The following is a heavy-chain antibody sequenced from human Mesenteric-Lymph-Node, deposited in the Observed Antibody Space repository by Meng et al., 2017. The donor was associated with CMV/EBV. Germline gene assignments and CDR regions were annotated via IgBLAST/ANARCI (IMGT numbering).Heavy chain of an antibody. D-gene: IGHD2-2*01. CDR3: ARGKYQLA. CDR1: GGSVSSGDYY. V-gene: IGHV4-30-4*08. J-gene: IGHJ4*02. CDR2: IYDSGST. Sequence: SETLSLTCTVSGGSVSSGDYYWSWIRQPPGKGLEWIGYIYDSGSTSYNPSLKSRVTISVDPSKNQFSLKLSSMTAADTAVYYCARGKYQLAWGQGTLVTVSS.